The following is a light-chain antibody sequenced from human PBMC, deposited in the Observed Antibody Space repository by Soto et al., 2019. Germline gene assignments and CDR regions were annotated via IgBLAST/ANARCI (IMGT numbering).Light chain of an antibody. V-gene: IGLV1-36*01. Sequence: QSALTQPPSLSEAPRQRVTISCSGSTSNIGNNAVNWYQQLPGKAPKLLIYYNDLLASGVSDRFSGSKSGTSASLAISGLQPEDEADYYCAAWDDSLRGVIFGGGTKLTVL. CDR2: YND. J-gene: IGLJ2*01. CDR1: TSNIGNNA. CDR3: AAWDDSLRGVI.